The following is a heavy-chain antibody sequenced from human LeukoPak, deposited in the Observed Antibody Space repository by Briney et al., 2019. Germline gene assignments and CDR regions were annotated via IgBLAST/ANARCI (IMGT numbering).Heavy chain of an antibody. CDR3: AKAGTPYGSGSNNWFDP. D-gene: IGHD3-10*01. J-gene: IGHJ5*02. CDR2: ISSTSSYI. CDR1: GFSFITYN. V-gene: IGHV3-21*01. Sequence: GGSLRLSCAASGFSFITYNMNWVRQAPGKGLEWVSSISSTSSYIYYADSVKGRFTISRDNAKNSLYLQMNSLRAEDTAVYYCAKAGTPYGSGSNNWFDPWGQGTLVTVSS.